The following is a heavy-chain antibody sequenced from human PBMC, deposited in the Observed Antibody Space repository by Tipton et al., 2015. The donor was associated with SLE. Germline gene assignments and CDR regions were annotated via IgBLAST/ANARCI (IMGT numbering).Heavy chain of an antibody. Sequence: TLSLTFTFSFFSISIYYWSFILQPPGKVLYFIGYIYYSGSTNYNPSLKSRVTISVDTSKNQFSLKLSSVTAADTAVYYCARGAGDSPDAFDIWGQGTMVTVSS. J-gene: IGHJ3*02. CDR2: IYYSGST. D-gene: IGHD6-19*01. CDR1: FFSISIYY. V-gene: IGHV4-59*01. CDR3: ARGAGDSPDAFDI.